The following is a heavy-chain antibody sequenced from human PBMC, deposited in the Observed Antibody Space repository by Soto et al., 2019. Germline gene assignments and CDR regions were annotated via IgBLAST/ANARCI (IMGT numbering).Heavy chain of an antibody. CDR3: ARDREYSGYDHYYYYYMDV. Sequence: GGSLRLSCAASGFTVSSNYMSWVRQAPGKGLEWVSVIYSGGSTYYADSVKGRFTISRDNSKNTLYLQMNSLRAEDTAVYYCARDREYSGYDHYYYYYMDVWGKGTTVTVSS. D-gene: IGHD5-12*01. CDR2: IYSGGST. CDR1: GFTVSSNY. J-gene: IGHJ6*03. V-gene: IGHV3-66*01.